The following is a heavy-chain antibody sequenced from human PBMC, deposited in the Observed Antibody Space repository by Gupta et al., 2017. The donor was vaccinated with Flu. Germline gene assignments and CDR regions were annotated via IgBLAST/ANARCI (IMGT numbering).Heavy chain of an antibody. J-gene: IGHJ4*02. CDR2: IWYDEKSQ. D-gene: IGHD2-8*02. Sequence: VRQAPGKGLEWWAVIWYDEKSQYYADSFKGRFTSSRDNSKDTVYLQMNSLRDEDTGLYYCAKSVYCAGGNCYSPAGHWGQGTQVTVSS. V-gene: IGHV3-33*06. CDR3: AKSVYCAGGNCYSPAGH.